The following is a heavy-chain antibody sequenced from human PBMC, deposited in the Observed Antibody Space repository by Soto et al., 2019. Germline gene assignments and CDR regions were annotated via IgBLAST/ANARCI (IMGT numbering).Heavy chain of an antibody. V-gene: IGHV4-59*08. CDR1: GGSISSSYY. Sequence: SETLSLTCTVSGGSISSSYYWSWIRQPPGKGLEWIGYIYYSGSTNYNPSLKSRVTISVDTSKNQFSLKLSSVTAADTAVYYCARLSITGTNWFDPWGQGTLVTVSS. J-gene: IGHJ5*02. CDR3: ARLSITGTNWFDP. D-gene: IGHD1-20*01. CDR2: IYYSGST.